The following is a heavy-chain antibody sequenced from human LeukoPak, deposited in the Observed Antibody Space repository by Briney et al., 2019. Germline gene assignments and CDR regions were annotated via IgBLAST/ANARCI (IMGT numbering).Heavy chain of an antibody. V-gene: IGHV4-38-2*02. J-gene: IGHJ4*02. CDR3: ARVLHAPYLIDS. D-gene: IGHD2-8*01. CDR2: VFRLQTVRT. Sequence: SETLSLTCTVSDSSITSTYYWAWFRQPPGKGLEWIATVFRLQTVRTFNNPSLGSRVTMSLDPSHNQFSLDLTSVTAADTALYFCARVLHAPYLIDSWGQGTLVTVSS. CDR1: DSSITSTYY.